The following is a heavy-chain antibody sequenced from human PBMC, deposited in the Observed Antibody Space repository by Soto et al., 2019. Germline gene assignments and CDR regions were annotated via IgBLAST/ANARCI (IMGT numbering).Heavy chain of an antibody. CDR1: GYTFTSYG. CDR2: VSAYNGNT. CDR3: ARDSGIRGPSGDLDY. D-gene: IGHD1-20*01. Sequence: ASVKVSCKASGYTFTSYGISWVRQAPGQGLEWMGWVSAYNGNTNYVQKLQGRVTITTDTSTSTAYMELRRLTSEDTAVYYCARDSGIRGPSGDLDYWGQGTLVTVSS. V-gene: IGHV1-18*01. J-gene: IGHJ4*02.